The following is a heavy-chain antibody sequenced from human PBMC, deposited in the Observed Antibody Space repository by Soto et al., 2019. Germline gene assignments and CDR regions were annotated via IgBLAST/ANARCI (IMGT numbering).Heavy chain of an antibody. CDR2: ISGRGGST. CDR3: EKGSVGRGSGCYYRQPYYYGMDV. V-gene: IGHV3-23*01. CDR1: GFTFSSYA. D-gene: IGHD3-10*01. J-gene: IGHJ6*02. Sequence: EVQLLESGGGLVQPGGSLRLSCAASGFTFSSYAMSWVRQAPGKGLEWVSAISGRGGSTYYADSVKGRFTISRGNSKNTPYLQMYSLRSEEMAVYYCEKGSVGRGSGCYYRQPYYYGMDVWGQGTTVTVSS.